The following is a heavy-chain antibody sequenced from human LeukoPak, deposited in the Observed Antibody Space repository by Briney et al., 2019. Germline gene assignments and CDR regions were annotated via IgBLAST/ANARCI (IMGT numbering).Heavy chain of an antibody. Sequence: SETLSLTCTVSGGSISSYYWSWIRQPPGEGLEWIGYIYYSGSTNYNPSLKSRVTISVDTSKNQFSLKLSSVTAADTAVYYCARGRYGDYWYFDLWGRGTLVTVSS. D-gene: IGHD4-17*01. V-gene: IGHV4-59*01. CDR3: ARGRYGDYWYFDL. CDR1: GGSISSYY. J-gene: IGHJ2*01. CDR2: IYYSGST.